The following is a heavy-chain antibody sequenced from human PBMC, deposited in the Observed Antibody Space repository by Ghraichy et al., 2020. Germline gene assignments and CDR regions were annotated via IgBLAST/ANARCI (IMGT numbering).Heavy chain of an antibody. CDR3: AKDETGTGPGAFDI. CDR1: GFTFDDYA. J-gene: IGHJ3*02. V-gene: IGHV3-9*01. D-gene: IGHD1-7*01. CDR2: ISWNSGSI. Sequence: GGSLRLSCAASGFTFDDYAMHWVRQAPGKGLEWVSGISWNSGSIGYADSVKGRFTISRDNAKNSLYLQMNSLRAEDTALYYCAKDETGTGPGAFDIWGQGTMVTVFS.